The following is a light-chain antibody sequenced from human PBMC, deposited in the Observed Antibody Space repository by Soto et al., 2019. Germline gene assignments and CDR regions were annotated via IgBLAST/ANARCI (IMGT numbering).Light chain of an antibody. Sequence: AIQMTQSPSSLSASVGDRVTITCRASQGIKNDLGCYQQKPGKAPKLLIYAASSLQSGVPSRFSGSGSGTDFTLTISSLQPDDFATYYCLQDYNYPLTFGQGTKVEIK. CDR3: LQDYNYPLT. CDR1: QGIKND. CDR2: AAS. J-gene: IGKJ1*01. V-gene: IGKV1-6*01.